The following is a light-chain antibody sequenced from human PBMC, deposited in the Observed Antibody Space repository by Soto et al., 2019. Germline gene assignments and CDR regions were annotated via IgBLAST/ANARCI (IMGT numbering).Light chain of an antibody. CDR3: SAYRSINSLYV. J-gene: IGLJ1*01. CDR1: SSDVGAYNY. Sequence: QSALTQPASVSGSPGQSITISCSGTSSDVGAYNYVSWYQQKPGTAPKLVIYDVSNRPSGVSHRFSASRSGNTASLTISGLQAEDEADYFCSAYRSINSLYVFGTGTKLTVL. V-gene: IGLV2-14*03. CDR2: DVS.